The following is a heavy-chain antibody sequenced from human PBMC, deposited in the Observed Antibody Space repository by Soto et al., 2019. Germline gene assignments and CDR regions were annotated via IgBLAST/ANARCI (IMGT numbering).Heavy chain of an antibody. D-gene: IGHD3-16*01. CDR2: ISAYNGNT. J-gene: IGHJ4*02. CDR3: ARVMITFGGVPLGY. V-gene: IGHV1-18*01. CDR1: GYTFTSYG. Sequence: ASVKVSCKASGYTFTSYGISWVRQAPGQGLEWMGWISAYNGNTNYAQKLQGRVTMTTDTSTSTAYMELRSLRSDDTAVYYCARVMITFGGVPLGYWGQGTLVTVAS.